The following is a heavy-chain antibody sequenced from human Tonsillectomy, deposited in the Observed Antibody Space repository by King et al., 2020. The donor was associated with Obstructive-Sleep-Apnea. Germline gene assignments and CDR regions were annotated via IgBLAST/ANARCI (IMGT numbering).Heavy chain of an antibody. CDR2: IKQDGSEK. D-gene: IGHD6-13*01. Sequence: VQLVESGGGLVQPGGSLRLSCAASGFTFSSYWMSWVRQAPVKGLEWVANIKQDGSEKYYVDSVKGRFTISRDNAKNSLYLQMNSLGAEDTAVYYCAGDRGGSSWYGYWGQGTLVTVSS. V-gene: IGHV3-7*01. J-gene: IGHJ4*02. CDR3: AGDRGGSSWYGY. CDR1: GFTFSSYW.